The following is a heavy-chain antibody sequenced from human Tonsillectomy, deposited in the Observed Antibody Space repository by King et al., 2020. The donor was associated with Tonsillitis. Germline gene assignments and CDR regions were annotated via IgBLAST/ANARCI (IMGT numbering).Heavy chain of an antibody. J-gene: IGHJ4*02. CDR1: GFTFSCFS. V-gene: IGHV3-48*01. D-gene: IGHD4-17*01. CDR2: ISSSISTI. Sequence: VQLVESGGGLVQPGGSLRLSCAASGFTFSCFSMNWVRQAPGKGLGWGSCISSSISTIYYSDPVKGRFTLSRDNAKNSLYLQMNSLRAEDTAVYYCAREDYGDYYFDYWGQGTLVTVSS. CDR3: AREDYGDYYFDY.